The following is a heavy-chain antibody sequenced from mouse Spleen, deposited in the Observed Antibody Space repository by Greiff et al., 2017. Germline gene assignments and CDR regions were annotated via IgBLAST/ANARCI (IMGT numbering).Heavy chain of an antibody. CDR2: ISSGGGNT. J-gene: IGHJ1*01. CDR1: GFTFSSYA. Sequence: EVMLVESGGGLVKLGGSLKLSCAASGFTFSSYAMSWVRQTPEKRLEWVATISSGGGNTYYPDSVKGRFTISRDNAKNTLYLQMSSLKSEDTAMYYCARQNLRYWYFDVWGAGTTVTVSS. V-gene: IGHV5-9*01. CDR3: ARQNLRYWYFDV.